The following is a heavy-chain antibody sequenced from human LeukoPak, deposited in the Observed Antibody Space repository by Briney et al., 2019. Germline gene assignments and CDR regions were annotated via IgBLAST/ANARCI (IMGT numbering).Heavy chain of an antibody. Sequence: QSGGSLRLSCAASGFTFSSYEMNWVRQAPGKGLEWVSAISGSGGSTYYADSVKGRFTISRDNSKNTLYLQMNSLRAEDTAVYYCAKMGGPAGTAMVSFYFDYWGQGTLVTVSS. CDR1: GFTFSSYE. CDR3: AKMGGPAGTAMVSFYFDY. CDR2: ISGSGGST. J-gene: IGHJ4*02. D-gene: IGHD5-18*01. V-gene: IGHV3-23*01.